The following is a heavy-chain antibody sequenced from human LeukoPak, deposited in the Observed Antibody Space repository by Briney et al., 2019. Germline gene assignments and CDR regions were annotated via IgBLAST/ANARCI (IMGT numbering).Heavy chain of an antibody. CDR2: ILYYGSNK. V-gene: IGHV3-30*18. CDR3: AKDRDYGDYVYFDL. D-gene: IGHD4-17*01. CDR1: GFSFSSYG. Sequence: GGSLRLSCAASGFSFSSYGMHWVRQAPGKGLEWVEFILYYGSNKYYAYSVKGRFTISRDNSKNTLYLQMNSLRAEDTAVYYCAKDRDYGDYVYFDLWGRGTLVTVSS. J-gene: IGHJ2*01.